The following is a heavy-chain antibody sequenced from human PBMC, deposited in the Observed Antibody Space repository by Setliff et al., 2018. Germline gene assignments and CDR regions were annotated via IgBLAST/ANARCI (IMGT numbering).Heavy chain of an antibody. CDR3: ASYYYGSGSSYIPPHFDY. J-gene: IGHJ4*02. V-gene: IGHV3-21*01. CDR1: GFTFGHYN. D-gene: IGHD3-10*01. CDR2: ISDTTNFI. Sequence: RLSCTASGFTFGHYNMNWVRQAPGKGLEWVSSISDTTNFIYYADSVKGRFTISRDTAKNSLYLQMNSLRAEDSAVYYCASYYYGSGSSYIPPHFDYWGLGTLVTV.